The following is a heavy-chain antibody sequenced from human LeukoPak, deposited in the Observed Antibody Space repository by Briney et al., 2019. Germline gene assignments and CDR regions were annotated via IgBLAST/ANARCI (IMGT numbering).Heavy chain of an antibody. CDR1: GFTFSSYW. V-gene: IGHV3-7*01. CDR2: IKQDGSEK. D-gene: IGHD2-21*02. Sequence: GGSLRLSCAASGFTFSSYWMSWVRQAPGKGLEWVANIKQDGSEKYYVDSVKGRFTISRDNAKNSLYLQMNSLRAEDTAVYYCARGPVVVTDRSGEFDYWGQGTLVTVSS. J-gene: IGHJ4*02. CDR3: ARGPVVVTDRSGEFDY.